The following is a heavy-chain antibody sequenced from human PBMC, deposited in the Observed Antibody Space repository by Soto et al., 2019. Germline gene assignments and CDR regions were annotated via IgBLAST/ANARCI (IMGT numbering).Heavy chain of an antibody. J-gene: IGHJ4*02. CDR3: AKGPLGSGYDLAY. CDR1: GFTFRNYA. D-gene: IGHD5-12*01. V-gene: IGHV3-23*01. CDR2: ISGSGGST. Sequence: EVQLLDSGGGLVQPGGSLRLSCDASGFTFRNYAMNWVGQAPGKGLDWVSAISGSGGSTYYADSVKGRFTISRDNSKNTLYLQMSSLRAEDTAVYYCAKGPLGSGYDLAYWGQGTLVTVSS.